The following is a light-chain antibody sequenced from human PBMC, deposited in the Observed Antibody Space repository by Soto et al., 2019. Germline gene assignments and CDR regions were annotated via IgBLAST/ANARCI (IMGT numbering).Light chain of an antibody. Sequence: DIQMTQSPSSLSASVGDRVTITCRASQDIRNELSWYQQKPGKAPKFLIFAASNLQSGVPSRFSGSGSGTEFTLTISSLQADDFAIYYCQQYNSYSWTSGQGTKEDIK. CDR2: AAS. CDR1: QDIRNE. J-gene: IGKJ1*01. CDR3: QQYNSYSWT. V-gene: IGKV1-17*01.